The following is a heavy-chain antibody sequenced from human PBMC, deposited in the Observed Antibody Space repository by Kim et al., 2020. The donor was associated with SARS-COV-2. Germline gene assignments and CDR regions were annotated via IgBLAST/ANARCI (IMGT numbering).Heavy chain of an antibody. D-gene: IGHD2-21*02. V-gene: IGHV3-21*01. CDR2: ISSSSSYI. CDR3: ARDREVVTAIRVLAYYMDV. J-gene: IGHJ6*03. CDR1: GFTFSSYS. Sequence: GGSLRLSCAASGFTFSSYSMNWVRQAPGKGLEWVSSISSSSSYIYYADSVKGRFTISRDNAKNSLYLQMNSLRAEDTAVYYCARDREVVTAIRVLAYYMDVWGKGTTVTVSS.